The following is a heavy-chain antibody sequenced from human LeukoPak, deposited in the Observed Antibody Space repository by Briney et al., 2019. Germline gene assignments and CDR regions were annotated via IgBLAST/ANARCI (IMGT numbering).Heavy chain of an antibody. CDR1: GGSISSYY. D-gene: IGHD4-17*01. J-gene: IGHJ4*02. Sequence: PSETLSLTCTVSGGSISSYYWSWIRQPAGEGLEWIGRLHTSGSTHYNPSLKSRVAMSVGTSKHQFALKLSSVTAADTAVYYCARDFGYGDYFFDDWGQGTLVTVSS. V-gene: IGHV4-4*07. CDR3: ARDFGYGDYFFDD. CDR2: LHTSGST.